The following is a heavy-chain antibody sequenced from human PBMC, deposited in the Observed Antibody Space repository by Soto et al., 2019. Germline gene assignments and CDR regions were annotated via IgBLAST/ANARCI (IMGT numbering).Heavy chain of an antibody. D-gene: IGHD3-10*01. CDR1: GFPFTTYG. CDR3: VGGQYYFDY. J-gene: IGHJ4*02. Sequence: QVQLVESGGGVVQPGRSLRLSCAASGFPFTTYGMHWVREGPGKGLECVAVISYDGSNRYYADSVKGRFTISRDNSKNTLYLQMNDLRPEDTALYYCVGGQYYFDYRGQGTLVTVSS. V-gene: IGHV3-30*03. CDR2: ISYDGSNR.